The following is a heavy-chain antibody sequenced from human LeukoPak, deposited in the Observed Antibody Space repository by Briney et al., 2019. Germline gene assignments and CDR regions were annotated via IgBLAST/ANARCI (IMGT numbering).Heavy chain of an antibody. CDR2: MNPYTGDT. D-gene: IGHD1-26*01. Sequence: ASVRVSCKASVYTFTGYDINWVRQATGQGLEWMGWMNPYTGDTGYAQKFQGRVTMTRNTSIDTAYMELSGLRSEDTAVYYCTRGSLSGSSRDYWGQGTLVTV. V-gene: IGHV1-8*01. CDR3: TRGSLSGSSRDY. CDR1: VYTFTGYD. J-gene: IGHJ4*02.